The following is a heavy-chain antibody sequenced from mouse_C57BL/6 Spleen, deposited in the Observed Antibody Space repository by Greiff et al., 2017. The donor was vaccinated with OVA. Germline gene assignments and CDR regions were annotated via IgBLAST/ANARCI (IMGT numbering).Heavy chain of an antibody. CDR2: ISSGSSTI. CDR1: GFTFSDYG. CDR3: ARPGYYYGSSPWFAY. J-gene: IGHJ3*01. D-gene: IGHD1-1*01. Sequence: EVQRVESGGGLVKPGGSLKLSCAASGFTFSDYGMHWVRQAPEKGLEWVAYISSGSSTIYYADTVKGRFTISRDNAKNTLFLQMTSLRSEDTAMYYCARPGYYYGSSPWFAYWGQGTLVTVSA. V-gene: IGHV5-17*01.